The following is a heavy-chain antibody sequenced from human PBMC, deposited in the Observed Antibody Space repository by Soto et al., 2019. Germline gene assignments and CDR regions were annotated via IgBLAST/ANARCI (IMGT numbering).Heavy chain of an antibody. CDR3: ARDPSVITPYAFDI. CDR1: GGSMSSGIFY. Sequence: QVQLQESGPGLVKPSETLSLTCTVSGGSMSSGIFYWNWIRQHPGKGLEWIGYISYSGNTHYNTSLKSRITISGDTSERQFSLKLSSVTAADTAVYYCARDPSVITPYAFDIWGQGTMVTVSS. J-gene: IGHJ3*02. D-gene: IGHD1-20*01. V-gene: IGHV4-31*03. CDR2: ISYSGNT.